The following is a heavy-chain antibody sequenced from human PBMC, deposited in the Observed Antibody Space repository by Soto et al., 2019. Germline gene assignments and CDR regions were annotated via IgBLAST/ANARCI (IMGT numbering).Heavy chain of an antibody. D-gene: IGHD3-22*01. CDR3: ARALKRITMIVVVIAAFDI. CDR1: GWSFSDYY. CDR2: INHSGST. V-gene: IGHV4-34*01. Sequence: SETLSLTFVLYGWSFSDYYWSWIRQPTGKGLEWIGEINHSGSTNYNPSLKSRVTISVDTSNNQFSLKLSSVTAADTAVYYCARALKRITMIVVVIAAFDIWGQGTMVT. J-gene: IGHJ3*02.